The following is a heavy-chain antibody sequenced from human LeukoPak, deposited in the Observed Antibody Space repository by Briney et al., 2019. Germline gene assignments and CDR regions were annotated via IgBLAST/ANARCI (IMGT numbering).Heavy chain of an antibody. CDR3: ARGPLVCSGGSCYNWFDP. CDR1: GGSISSYY. Sequence: PSETLSLTCTVSGGSISSYYWSWIRQPPGKGLEWIGYIYYSGSTNYNPSLKSRVTISVDTSKNQFSLKLSSVTAADTAVYYCARGPLVCSGGSCYNWFDPWGQGTLVTVSS. J-gene: IGHJ5*02. D-gene: IGHD2-15*01. V-gene: IGHV4-59*01. CDR2: IYYSGST.